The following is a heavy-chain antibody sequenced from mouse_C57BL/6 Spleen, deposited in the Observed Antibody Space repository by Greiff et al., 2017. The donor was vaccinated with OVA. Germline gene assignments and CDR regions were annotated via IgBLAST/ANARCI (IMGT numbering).Heavy chain of an antibody. CDR1: GYTFTDYN. Sequence: EVKLQESGPELVKPGASVKIPCKASGYTFTDYNMDWVKQSHGKSLEWIGDINPNNGGTIYNQKFKGKATLTVDKSSSTAYMELRSLTSEDTAVYYCARWDGLLPAYWGQGTLVTVSA. D-gene: IGHD2-3*01. CDR2: INPNNGGT. CDR3: ARWDGLLPAY. J-gene: IGHJ3*01. V-gene: IGHV1-18*01.